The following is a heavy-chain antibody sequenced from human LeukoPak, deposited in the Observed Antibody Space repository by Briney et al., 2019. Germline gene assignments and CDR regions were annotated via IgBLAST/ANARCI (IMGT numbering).Heavy chain of an antibody. D-gene: IGHD5-18*01. CDR3: ARDSYGLDY. V-gene: IGHV3-64*01. CDR1: GFTFSSYA. J-gene: IGHJ4*02. Sequence: PGGSLRLSCAASGFTFSSYAMHWVRQAPGKGLEYVSAISTDGGSTYYANSVKGRFTISRDNSKNTLYLHMGSLRAEDMAVYYCARDSYGLDYWGQGTLVTVSS. CDR2: ISTDGGST.